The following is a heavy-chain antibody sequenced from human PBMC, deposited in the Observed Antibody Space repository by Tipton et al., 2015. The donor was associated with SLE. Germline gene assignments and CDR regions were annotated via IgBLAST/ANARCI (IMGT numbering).Heavy chain of an antibody. CDR1: GGSISSSTYY. D-gene: IGHD3-22*01. Sequence: TLSLTCTVSGGSISSSTYYWGWIRQPPGKGLEWIGNIFYSESTYYNPSLKSRVTISVDTSKSQFSLELRSVTAADTAVYYCARDEYRYDTTGYHLLGHFDFWGQGTLVTVSS. V-gene: IGHV4-39*07. CDR3: ARDEYRYDTTGYHLLGHFDF. J-gene: IGHJ4*02. CDR2: IFYSEST.